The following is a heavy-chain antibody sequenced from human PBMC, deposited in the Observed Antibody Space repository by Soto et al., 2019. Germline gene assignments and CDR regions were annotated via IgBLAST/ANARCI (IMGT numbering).Heavy chain of an antibody. D-gene: IGHD5-12*01. CDR2: IYYSGST. CDR1: GGSISSYY. CDR3: ARQGGYSGYDRRGRLFDY. V-gene: IGHV4-59*08. Sequence: SETLSLTCTVSGGSISSYYWSWIRQPPGKGLEWIGYIYYSGSTNYNPSLKSRVTISVDTSKNQFSLKLSSVTAADAAVYYCARQGGYSGYDRRGRLFDYWGQGTLVTVSS. J-gene: IGHJ4*02.